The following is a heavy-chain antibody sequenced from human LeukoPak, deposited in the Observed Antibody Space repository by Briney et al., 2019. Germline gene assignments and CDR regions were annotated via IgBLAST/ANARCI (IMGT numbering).Heavy chain of an antibody. CDR3: ARGSWFGEFGY. CDR1: GGSISSGGYY. V-gene: IGHV4-30-2*01. D-gene: IGHD3-10*01. CDR2: IYHSGST. J-gene: IGHJ4*02. Sequence: PSETLSLTCTVSGGSISSGGYYWSWIRQPPGKGLEWIGYIYHSGSTYYNPSLKSRVTISVDRSKNQFSLKLSSVTAADTAVYYCARGSWFGEFGYWGQGTLVTVSS.